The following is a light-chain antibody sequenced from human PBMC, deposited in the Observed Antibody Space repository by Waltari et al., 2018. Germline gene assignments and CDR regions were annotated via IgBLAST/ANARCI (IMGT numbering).Light chain of an antibody. V-gene: IGKV1-NL1*01. CDR3: QHYYSSPR. Sequence: DIQITQSPPSLSASVGDRVTLTCRASQGIRDALVWYQQKPGKAPKVLLFAASRLGSGVPSRFSGSGSGTDFTLTISSLQPEDFATYYCQHYYSSPRFGQGTKVEI. CDR1: QGIRDA. CDR2: AAS. J-gene: IGKJ1*01.